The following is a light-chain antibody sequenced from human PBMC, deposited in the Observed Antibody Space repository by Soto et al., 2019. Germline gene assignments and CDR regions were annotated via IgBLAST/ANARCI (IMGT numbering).Light chain of an antibody. Sequence: EIVLTQSPGTLSLSPGERATLSCRASQSVSSSYLAWYQQKPGQAPRLLIYGASSRATGIPDRFSGSGSGTDFTLTISRLEPEDFAVYYCQQYGSSPQKFGQGTKGEIK. V-gene: IGKV3-20*01. J-gene: IGKJ1*01. CDR1: QSVSSSY. CDR3: QQYGSSPQK. CDR2: GAS.